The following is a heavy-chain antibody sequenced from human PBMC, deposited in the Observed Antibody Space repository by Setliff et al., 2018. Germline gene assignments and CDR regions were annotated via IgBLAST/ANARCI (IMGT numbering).Heavy chain of an antibody. V-gene: IGHV4-34*01. CDR2: INHSGTT. CDR3: AKGDGGYPFDS. J-gene: IGHJ4*02. CDR1: GGTFSDYY. D-gene: IGHD2-15*01. Sequence: SETLSLTCAAYGGTFSDYYWTWIRQPPGKGLEWIGEINHSGTTNYHPSLRSRVTISVDTSKNQFSLKVTSVTAADTSVYYCAKGDGGYPFDSWGQGILVTVSS.